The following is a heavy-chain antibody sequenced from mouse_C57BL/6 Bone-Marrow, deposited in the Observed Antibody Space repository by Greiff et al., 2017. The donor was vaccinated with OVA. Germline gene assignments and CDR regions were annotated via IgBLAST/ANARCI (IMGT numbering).Heavy chain of an antibody. D-gene: IGHD1-2*01. CDR3: ARGYLLYFYV. CDR1: GFTFSDYG. J-gene: IGHJ1*03. V-gene: IGHV5-17*01. Sequence: EVQVVESGGGLVKPGGSLKLSCAASGFTFSDYGMHWVRQAPGKGLEWVAYISSGSSTTNYADTVKGRFTISRDNAKNTLLLQMTSLRSEDTAMYYCARGYLLYFYVWGTGTTVTVSS. CDR2: ISSGSSTT.